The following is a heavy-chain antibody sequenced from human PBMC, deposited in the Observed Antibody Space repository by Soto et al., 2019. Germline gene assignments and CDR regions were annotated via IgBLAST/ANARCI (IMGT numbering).Heavy chain of an antibody. J-gene: IGHJ4*02. D-gene: IGHD5-18*01. Sequence: ASVKVSCKASGGTLSSYAISWVRQAPGQGLEWMGGIIPIFGTANYAQKFQGRVTITADESTSTAYMELSSLRSEDTAVYYCARASYTAMVPYDYWGQGTLVPVSS. CDR2: IIPIFGTA. CDR1: GGTLSSYA. CDR3: ARASYTAMVPYDY. V-gene: IGHV1-69*13.